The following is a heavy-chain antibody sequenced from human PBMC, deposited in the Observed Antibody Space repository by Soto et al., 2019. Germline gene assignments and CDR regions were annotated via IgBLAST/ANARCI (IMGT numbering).Heavy chain of an antibody. Sequence: PSETLSLTCTVSGGSISSYYWSWIRQPPGKGLEWIGYIYYSGSTNYNPSLKSRVTISVDTSKNQFSLKLSSVTAADTAVYYCASALDYGDLFDYWGQGTLVTVSS. J-gene: IGHJ4*02. CDR3: ASALDYGDLFDY. CDR1: GGSISSYY. CDR2: IYYSGST. V-gene: IGHV4-59*01. D-gene: IGHD4-17*01.